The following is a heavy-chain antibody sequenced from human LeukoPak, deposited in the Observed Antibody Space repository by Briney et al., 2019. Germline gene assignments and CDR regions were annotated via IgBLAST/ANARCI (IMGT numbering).Heavy chain of an antibody. CDR3: AGESSSGILNDY. Sequence: SETLSLTCTVSGGSISSYYWSWIRQPPGKGLEWIGYIYYSGSTNYNPSLKSRVTISVDTSKNQFSLKLSSVTAADTAVYYCAGESSSGILNDYWGQGTLVTVSS. D-gene: IGHD1-26*01. CDR2: IYYSGST. CDR1: GGSISSYY. V-gene: IGHV4-59*01. J-gene: IGHJ4*02.